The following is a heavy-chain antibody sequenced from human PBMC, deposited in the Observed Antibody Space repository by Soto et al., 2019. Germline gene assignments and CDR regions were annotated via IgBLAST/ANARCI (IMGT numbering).Heavy chain of an antibody. CDR3: ARHGGSSYEDYFDY. CDR2: ISADNGNT. D-gene: IGHD5-18*01. V-gene: IGHV1-18*01. J-gene: IGHJ4*02. Sequence: QVQLVQSGAEVKKPGASVKVSCKASGYTFTSYAISWVRQAPGQGLEWMGWISADNGNTNYAQKLQGSVNMTRDTSTSTDYMELRSLRSDDTAVYYCARHGGSSYEDYFDYWGQGTLVTVSS. CDR1: GYTFTSYA.